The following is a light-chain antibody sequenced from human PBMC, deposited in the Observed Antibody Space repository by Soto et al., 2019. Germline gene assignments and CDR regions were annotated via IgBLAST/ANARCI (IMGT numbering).Light chain of an antibody. CDR2: KAS. CDR3: QQYHSYSQT. J-gene: IGKJ1*01. V-gene: IGKV1-5*03. Sequence: DIQMTQSPSTLSALVGDRVTITCRASQSISSWLAWYQQKPGKARKLLIYKASSLQSGVPSRFSGSGSGTEFTLTISSLQPDDFATYYCQQYHSYSQTFGQGTKVDIK. CDR1: QSISSW.